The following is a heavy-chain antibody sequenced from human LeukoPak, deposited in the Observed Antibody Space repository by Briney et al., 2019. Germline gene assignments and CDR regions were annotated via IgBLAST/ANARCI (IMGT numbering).Heavy chain of an antibody. Sequence: PSETLSLTCAVYGGSFSGYYWSWIRQPPGKGLEWIGEINHSGSTNYNPSLKSRVTISVDESKNQFSLKLSSVTAADTAVYYCARLVYQGVAGKRYYFDYWGQGTLVTVSS. CDR1: GGSFSGYY. CDR2: INHSGST. V-gene: IGHV4-34*01. CDR3: ARLVYQGVAGKRYYFDY. D-gene: IGHD6-19*01. J-gene: IGHJ4*02.